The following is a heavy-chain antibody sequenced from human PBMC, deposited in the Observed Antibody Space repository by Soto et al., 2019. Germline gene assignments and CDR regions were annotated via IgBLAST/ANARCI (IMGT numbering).Heavy chain of an antibody. CDR1: GISLSTSGVG. J-gene: IGHJ3*02. Sequence: GSGPTLVNPTQTLTLTCTLSGISLSTSGVGLGWIRQTPGKALEWLALVYWNDDKHYSPSLKSRLTITKDTSKNQAILTMTNMDPADTATYYCARGLATLPVFAFDIWGQGTVVTVSS. CDR3: ARGLATLPVFAFDI. V-gene: IGHV2-5*01. D-gene: IGHD1-1*01. CDR2: VYWNDDK.